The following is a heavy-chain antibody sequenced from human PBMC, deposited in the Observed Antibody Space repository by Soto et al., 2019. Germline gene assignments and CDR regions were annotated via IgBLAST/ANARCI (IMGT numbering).Heavy chain of an antibody. CDR2: IYHSGST. J-gene: IGHJ4*02. D-gene: IGHD5-18*01. Sequence: QLQLQESGSGLVKPSQTLSLTCAVSGGSISSGGYSWSWIRQPPGKGLEWIGYIYHSGSTYYNPSLQRRVTIAVDRSKNQFSLKLSSVPAADTAVYYCARATAMVAYFDYWGQGTLVTVSS. V-gene: IGHV4-30-2*01. CDR1: GGSISSGGYS. CDR3: ARATAMVAYFDY.